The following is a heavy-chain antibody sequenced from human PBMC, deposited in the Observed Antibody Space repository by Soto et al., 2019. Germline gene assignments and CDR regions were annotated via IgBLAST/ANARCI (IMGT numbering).Heavy chain of an antibody. CDR2: IVVGSGNT. D-gene: IGHD1-20*01. CDR3: AAPNWNEYYHYGMDV. V-gene: IGHV1-58*01. CDR1: GFTFTSSA. J-gene: IGHJ6*02. Sequence: SVKVSCKASGFTFTSSAVQWVRQALGQRLEWIGWIVVGSGNTNYAQKFQERVTITRDMSTSTAYMELSSLRSEDTAVYYCAAPNWNEYYHYGMDVWGQGTTVTISS.